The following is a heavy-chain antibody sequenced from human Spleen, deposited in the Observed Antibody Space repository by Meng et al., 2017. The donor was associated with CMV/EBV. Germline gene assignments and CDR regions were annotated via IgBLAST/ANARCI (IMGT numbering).Heavy chain of an antibody. V-gene: IGHV4-34*01. D-gene: IGHD2-8*01. J-gene: IGHJ5*02. CDR3: ARVACTNGVCYTLGGWFDP. CDR1: SFSGYS. Sequence: SFSGYSWSWLRQPPGKGLEWIGEINHSGSTNYNPSLKSRVTISVDTSKNQFSLKLSSVTAADTAVYYCARVACTNGVCYTLGGWFDPWGQGTLVTVSS. CDR2: INHSGST.